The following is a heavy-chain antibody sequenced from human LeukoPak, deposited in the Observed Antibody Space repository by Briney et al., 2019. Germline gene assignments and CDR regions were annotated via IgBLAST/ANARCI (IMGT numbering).Heavy chain of an antibody. CDR1: GGSISSGPYY. Sequence: SETLSLTCTVSGGSISSGPYYWNWLRQPAGKGLEWIGRIYSNRDTDYHPSLKSRVTISLDTPKNQLSLRLSSVTAADTAVYYCARGFDILTWFDPWGQGTLVTVSS. D-gene: IGHD3-9*01. CDR3: ARGFDILTWFDP. V-gene: IGHV4-61*10. J-gene: IGHJ5*02. CDR2: IYSNRDT.